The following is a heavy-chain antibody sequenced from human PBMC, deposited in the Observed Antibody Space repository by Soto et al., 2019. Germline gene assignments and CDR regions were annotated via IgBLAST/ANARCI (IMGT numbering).Heavy chain of an antibody. CDR1: GYSISSSNW. J-gene: IGHJ4*02. V-gene: IGHV4-28*01. D-gene: IGHD1-26*01. CDR3: ARREIQGPIDY. Sequence: QVQLQESGPGLVKPSDTLSLTCAVSGYSISSSNWWGWIRQPPGKGLEWIGYIYYSGTTYYNPSLNRRVTMAVDTSKNQCSLEVTSVTAVDTAVYYCARREIQGPIDYWGQGTLVTVSS. CDR2: IYYSGTT.